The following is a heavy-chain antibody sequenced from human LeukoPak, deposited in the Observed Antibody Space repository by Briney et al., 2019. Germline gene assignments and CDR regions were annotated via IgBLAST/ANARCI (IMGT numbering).Heavy chain of an antibody. CDR1: GGSVSSSSYY. Sequence: SETLSLTCTVSGGSVSSSSYYWGWIRQPPAKGLEWIGSIYYSGSTYYNPSLKSRVTISVDTSKNQFSLKLSSVTAADTAVYYCARHDYSNNWFDPWGQGTLVTVSS. V-gene: IGHV4-39*01. J-gene: IGHJ5*02. D-gene: IGHD4-11*01. CDR2: IYYSGST. CDR3: ARHDYSNNWFDP.